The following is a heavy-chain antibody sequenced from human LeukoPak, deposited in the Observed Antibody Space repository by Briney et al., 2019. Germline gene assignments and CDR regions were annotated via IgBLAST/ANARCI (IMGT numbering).Heavy chain of an antibody. Sequence: SETLSLTCAVYGGSFSGYYWSWIRQPAGKGLEWIGHIYTSGTTNYNPSLKSRVTMSIDTSKNQFSLKLSSITAADTAVYYCARDAKYYYGSRTYFFFEYWGQGTLLTASS. CDR3: ARDAKYYYGSRTYFFFEY. CDR2: IYTSGTT. D-gene: IGHD3-10*01. V-gene: IGHV4-4*07. J-gene: IGHJ4*02. CDR1: GGSFSGYY.